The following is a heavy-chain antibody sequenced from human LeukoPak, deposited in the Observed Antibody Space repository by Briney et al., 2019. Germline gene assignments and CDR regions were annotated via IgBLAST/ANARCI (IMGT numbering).Heavy chain of an antibody. V-gene: IGHV3-9*03. CDR1: GFTFDDYA. Sequence: SGGSLRLSCAASGFTFDDYAMHWVRQAPGKGLEWVSGISWNSGSIGYADSVEGRFTISRDNAKNSLYLQMNSLRAEDMALYYCAKDKSDYVGSYFDYWGQGTLVTVSS. J-gene: IGHJ4*02. CDR3: AKDKSDYVGSYFDY. CDR2: ISWNSGSI. D-gene: IGHD4-17*01.